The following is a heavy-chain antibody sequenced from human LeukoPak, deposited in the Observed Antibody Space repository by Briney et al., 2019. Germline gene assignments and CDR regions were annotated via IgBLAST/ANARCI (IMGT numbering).Heavy chain of an antibody. CDR2: LSGSGGRT. CDR3: ARVIAVAGGFDP. J-gene: IGHJ5*02. D-gene: IGHD6-19*01. Sequence: GGSLRLSCAASGFTFSTYVMSWVRQAPGKGLEWVSTLSGSGGRTYYADSVKGRFTISRDDSMNTLYLQMNSLRAEDTAVYYCARVIAVAGGFDPWGQGTLVTVSS. V-gene: IGHV3-23*01. CDR1: GFTFSTYV.